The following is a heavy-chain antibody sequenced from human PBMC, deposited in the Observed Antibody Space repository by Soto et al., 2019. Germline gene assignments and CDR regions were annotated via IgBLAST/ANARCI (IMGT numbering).Heavy chain of an antibody. CDR3: ARLSIAARRGLYYFDY. J-gene: IGHJ4*02. CDR1: GGSISSSSYY. Sequence: LSLTCTVSGGSISSSSYYWGWIRQPPGKGLEWIGSIYYSGSTYYNPSLKSRVTISVDTSKNQFSLKLSSVTAADTAVYYCARLSIAARRGLYYFDYWGQGTLVTVSS. CDR2: IYYSGST. V-gene: IGHV4-39*01. D-gene: IGHD6-6*01.